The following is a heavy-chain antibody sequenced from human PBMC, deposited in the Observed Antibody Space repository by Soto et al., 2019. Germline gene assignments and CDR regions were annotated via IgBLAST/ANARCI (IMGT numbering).Heavy chain of an antibody. V-gene: IGHV2-5*01. CDR1: GFSLSTSGVG. Sequence: PTLVNPTQTLTLTCTFSGFSLSTSGVGVGWIRQPPGKALEWLALIYWNDDKRYSRSLKSRLTITKDTSKNQVVLTMTNMDPVDTATYYCAHSSYYYDSSGYSNWFDPWGQGTPVTVSS. CDR3: AHSSYYYDSSGYSNWFDP. J-gene: IGHJ5*02. CDR2: IYWNDDK. D-gene: IGHD3-22*01.